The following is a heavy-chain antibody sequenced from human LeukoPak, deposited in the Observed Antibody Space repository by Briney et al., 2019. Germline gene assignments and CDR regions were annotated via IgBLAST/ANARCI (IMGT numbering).Heavy chain of an antibody. CDR3: ARHSRITMIVVVITPPDY. Sequence: SETLSLTCTVSGGSISSSSYYWGWIRQPPGKGLEWIGNIYYSGSTYYNPSLKSRVTISVDTSKNQFSLKLSSVTAADTAVYYCARHSRITMIVVVITPPDYWGQGTLVTVSS. CDR2: IYYSGST. V-gene: IGHV4-39*01. D-gene: IGHD3-22*01. CDR1: GGSISSSSYY. J-gene: IGHJ4*02.